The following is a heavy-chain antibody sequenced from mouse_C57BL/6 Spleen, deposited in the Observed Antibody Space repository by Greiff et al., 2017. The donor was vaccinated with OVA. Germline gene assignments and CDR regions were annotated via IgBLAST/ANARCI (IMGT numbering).Heavy chain of an antibody. J-gene: IGHJ1*03. Sequence: QVQLQQSGAELVRPGSPVKLSCKASGYTFTSYWMHWVKQRPIQGLEWIGNIDPSDSETHYNQKFKDKATLTVDKSSSTAYMQLSSLTSEDSAVYYCARGDYGSSYGWYFDVWGTGTTVTVSS. CDR3: ARGDYGSSYGWYFDV. V-gene: IGHV1-52*01. D-gene: IGHD1-1*01. CDR2: IDPSDSET. CDR1: GYTFTSYW.